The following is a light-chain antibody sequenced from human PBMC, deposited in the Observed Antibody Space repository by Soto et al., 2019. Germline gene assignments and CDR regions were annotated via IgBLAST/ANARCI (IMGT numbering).Light chain of an antibody. Sequence: QSALTQPASVSGSPGQSITISCTETTSDVGSSNLVSWYQQHPGKAPKLMIYEGSKRPSGVSNRFSGSKSGNTASLTISGLQAEDVADYYCCSYARSSTYYVFGTGTKVTVL. V-gene: IGLV2-23*01. CDR1: TSDVGSSNL. J-gene: IGLJ1*01. CDR3: CSYARSSTYYV. CDR2: EGS.